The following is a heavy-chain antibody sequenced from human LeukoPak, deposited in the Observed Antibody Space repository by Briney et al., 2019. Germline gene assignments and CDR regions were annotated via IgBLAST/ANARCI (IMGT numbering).Heavy chain of an antibody. CDR2: IYSGGST. V-gene: IGHV3-53*01. CDR3: ARDLSS. Sequence: AGSLRLSCAASGFTVSSNYMSWVRQAPGKGLEWVAVIYSGGSTNYAPSVKSRVTISRDNSKNTLYLQMNTLTAADTAVYYCARDLSSWGQGTLVTVSS. D-gene: IGHD1-26*01. CDR1: GFTVSSNY. J-gene: IGHJ5*02.